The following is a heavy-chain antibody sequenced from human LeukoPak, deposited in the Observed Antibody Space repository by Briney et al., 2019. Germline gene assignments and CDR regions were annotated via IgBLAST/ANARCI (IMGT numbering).Heavy chain of an antibody. CDR1: GFTFSSYA. J-gene: IGHJ4*02. CDR2: ISGSGGST. CDR3: AKNPLLWFGPPSEYYFDY. Sequence: QPGGSLRLSCAASGFTFSSYAMSWVRQAPGKGLEWVSAISGSGGSTYYADSVKGRFTISRDNSKNTLYLQMNSLRAEDTAVYYCAKNPLLWFGPPSEYYFDYWGQGTLVTVSS. D-gene: IGHD3-10*01. V-gene: IGHV3-23*01.